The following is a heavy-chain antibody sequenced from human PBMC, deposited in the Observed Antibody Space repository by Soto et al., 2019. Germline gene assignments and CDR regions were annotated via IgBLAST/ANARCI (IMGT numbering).Heavy chain of an antibody. V-gene: IGHV4-59*08. D-gene: IGHD3-3*01. CDR1: GGSISSYY. Sequence: SETLSLTCTVSGGSISSYYWSWIRQPPWKGLEWIGYIYYSGSTNYNPSLKSRVTISVDTSKNQFSLKLSSVTAADTAVYYCASSPTYYDFWSGYPSEFDYWGQGTLVTVSS. J-gene: IGHJ4*02. CDR2: IYYSGST. CDR3: ASSPTYYDFWSGYPSEFDY.